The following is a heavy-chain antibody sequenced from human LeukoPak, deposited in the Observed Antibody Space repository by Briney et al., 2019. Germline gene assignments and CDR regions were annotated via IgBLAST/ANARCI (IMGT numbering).Heavy chain of an antibody. V-gene: IGHV3-23*01. CDR2: ISGSGGST. D-gene: IGHD3-3*01. CDR3: AIFGVVIIWNAFDI. CDR1: GFTFSSYS. J-gene: IGHJ3*02. Sequence: PGGSLRLSCAASGFTFSSYSMNWVRQAPGKGLEWVSAISGSGGSTYYADSVKGRFTISRDNSKNTLYLQMNSLGAEDTAVYYCAIFGVVIIWNAFDIWGQGTMVTVSS.